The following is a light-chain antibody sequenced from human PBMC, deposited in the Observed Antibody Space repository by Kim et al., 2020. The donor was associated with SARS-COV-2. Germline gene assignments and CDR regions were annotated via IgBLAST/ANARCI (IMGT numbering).Light chain of an antibody. J-gene: IGLJ2*01. V-gene: IGLV2-11*01. CDR1: SSDVGGYNY. Sequence: QSALTQPRSVSGSPGQSITISCTGTSSDVGGYNYVTWYQQHPGKAPKVIIYDVSKWPSGIPDRFSGSKSGNTASLTISGLQTEDEGDYHCCSYAGSNSLVFGGGTKVTVL. CDR3: CSYAGSNSLV. CDR2: DVS.